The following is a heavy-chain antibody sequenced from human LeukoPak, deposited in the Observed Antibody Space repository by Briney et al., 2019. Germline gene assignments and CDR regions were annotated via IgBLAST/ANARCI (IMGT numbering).Heavy chain of an antibody. CDR1: GGSISSGGYS. D-gene: IGHD5-24*01. CDR2: IYHSGST. CDR3: ARMGGDGYNVFDY. J-gene: IGHJ4*02. Sequence: TSETLSLTCAVSGGSISSGGYSWSWIRQPPGKGLEWIGYIYHSGSTYYNPSLKSRVTISVDTSKNQFSLKLSSVTAADTAVYYCARMGGDGYNVFDYWGQGTLVTVSS. V-gene: IGHV4-30-2*01.